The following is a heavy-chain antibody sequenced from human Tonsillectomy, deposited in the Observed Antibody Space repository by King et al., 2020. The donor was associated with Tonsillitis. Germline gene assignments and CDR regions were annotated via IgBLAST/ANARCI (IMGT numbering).Heavy chain of an antibody. Sequence: VQLVESGGGVVQPGRSLRLSCAASGFTFSSYGMHWVRQAPGKGLEWVAVIWYDGSNKFYADSVKGRFTISRDNSKNTLYLQMNSLRAEDTAVYYCARVAAGTVVYYYYYMDVWGKGTTVTVSS. CDR3: ARVAAGTVVYYYYYMDV. J-gene: IGHJ6*03. V-gene: IGHV3-33*08. CDR1: GFTFSSYG. D-gene: IGHD6-13*01. CDR2: IWYDGSNK.